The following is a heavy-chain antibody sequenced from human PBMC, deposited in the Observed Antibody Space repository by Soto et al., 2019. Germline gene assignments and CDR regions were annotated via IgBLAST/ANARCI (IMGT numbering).Heavy chain of an antibody. CDR3: ARDRDCGGGGCYHYFDS. J-gene: IGHJ4*02. V-gene: IGHV3-74*01. CDR2: INDQGGSP. CDR1: GFTFSNYW. D-gene: IGHD2-15*01. Sequence: PGGSLRLSCAASGFTFSNYWRHWVRQAPGKGLVWISRINDQGGSPTYADSVKGRFTISRDNAKNSLYLQMSSLRAEDTAVYYCARDRDCGGGGCYHYFDSWGQGTLVTVSS.